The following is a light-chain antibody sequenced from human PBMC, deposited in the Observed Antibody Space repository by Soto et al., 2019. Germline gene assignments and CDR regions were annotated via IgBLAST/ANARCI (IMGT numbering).Light chain of an antibody. Sequence: DNKMTQSPSTLSASVGDRVTITCRASQSISSWLAWYQQKPGKAPKLLIYKASSLESGVPSRFSGSGSGTEFTLTISSLQTDDFATYYCQHLWTFGQGTKVDIK. CDR3: QHLWT. V-gene: IGKV1-5*03. CDR2: KAS. CDR1: QSISSW. J-gene: IGKJ1*01.